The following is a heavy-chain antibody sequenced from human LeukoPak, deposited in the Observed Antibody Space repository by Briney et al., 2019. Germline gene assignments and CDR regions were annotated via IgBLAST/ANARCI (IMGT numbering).Heavy chain of an antibody. V-gene: IGHV3-20*04. CDR3: ARGRDAYSSSWYSLY. Sequence: GSLRLSCAASGFTFDDYGMSWVRQAPGKGLEWVSGINWNGGSTGYADSVKGRFTISRDNARNSLYLQMNSLRAEDTAVYYCARGRDAYSSSWYSLYWGQGTLVTVSS. D-gene: IGHD6-13*01. CDR1: GFTFDDYG. J-gene: IGHJ4*02. CDR2: INWNGGST.